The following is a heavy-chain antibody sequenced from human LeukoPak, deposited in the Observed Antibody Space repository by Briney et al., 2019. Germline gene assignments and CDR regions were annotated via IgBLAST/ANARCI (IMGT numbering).Heavy chain of an antibody. J-gene: IGHJ4*02. CDR1: GFTFSSYG. CDR2: ISYDGSNK. D-gene: IGHD4-17*01. V-gene: IGHV3-30*03. Sequence: GGSLRLSCAASGFTFSSYGMHWVRQAPGKGLEWVAVISYDGSNKYYADSVKGRFTISRDNSKSTLYLQMNSLRAEDTAVYYCARDGQDYGDYFWYFDYWGQGTLVTVSS. CDR3: ARDGQDYGDYFWYFDY.